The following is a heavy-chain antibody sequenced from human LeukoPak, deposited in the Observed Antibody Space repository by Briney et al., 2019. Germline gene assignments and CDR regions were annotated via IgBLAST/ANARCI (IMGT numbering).Heavy chain of an antibody. J-gene: IGHJ4*02. CDR3: ARDQIFGVVFPDY. V-gene: IGHV3-48*03. CDR2: ISSSGSTI. D-gene: IGHD3-3*01. Sequence: PGGSLRLSCAASGFTFSSYEMNWVRQASGKGLEWVSYISSSGSTIYYADSVKGRFTISRDNAKNSLYLQMNSLRAEDTAVYYCARDQIFGVVFPDYWGQGTLVTVSS. CDR1: GFTFSSYE.